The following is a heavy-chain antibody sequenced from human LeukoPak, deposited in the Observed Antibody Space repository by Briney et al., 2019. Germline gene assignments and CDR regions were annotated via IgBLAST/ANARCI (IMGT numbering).Heavy chain of an antibody. CDR1: GGSITSYY. Sequence: PSETLSLTYTVSGGSITSYYWSWIRQPPGKGLEWIGYIYYSGSTNYNPSLKSRVTISVDTSKNQFSLKLSSVTAADTAVYYCARVGSYIPRFDIWGQGTMVTVSS. CDR2: IYYSGST. CDR3: ARVGSYIPRFDI. V-gene: IGHV4-59*01. D-gene: IGHD3-10*01. J-gene: IGHJ3*02.